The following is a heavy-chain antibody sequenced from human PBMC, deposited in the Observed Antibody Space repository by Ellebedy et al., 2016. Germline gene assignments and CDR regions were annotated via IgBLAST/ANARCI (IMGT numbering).Heavy chain of an antibody. CDR1: GGAASSSSYY. J-gene: IGHJ5*02. CDR3: ARARMRDGFHFDP. CDR2: IYFSGST. D-gene: IGHD5-24*01. V-gene: IGHV4-61*03. Sequence: SETLSLTXTVSGGAASSSSYYWSWIRRPPGKGLEWIGHIYFSGSTNHNPALKSRVSISLDTSKNHFSLRLRSVTAADTAVYYCARARMRDGFHFDPWGQGILVTVSS.